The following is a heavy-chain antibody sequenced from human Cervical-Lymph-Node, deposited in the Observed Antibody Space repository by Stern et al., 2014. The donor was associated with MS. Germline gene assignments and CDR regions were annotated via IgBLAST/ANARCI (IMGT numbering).Heavy chain of an antibody. Sequence: QVQLVQSGAEVKKPGASVKVTCKTSGYTFSNYAMHWVRQAPGQRLEWMGWINVGNGNTKYSQKFQGRVTITSDTSESTVYMELSSLRSEDTAVYYCARDRYGVDVWGQGTTVIVSS. V-gene: IGHV1-3*01. CDR2: INVGNGNT. CDR1: GYTFSNYA. CDR3: ARDRYGVDV. J-gene: IGHJ6*02.